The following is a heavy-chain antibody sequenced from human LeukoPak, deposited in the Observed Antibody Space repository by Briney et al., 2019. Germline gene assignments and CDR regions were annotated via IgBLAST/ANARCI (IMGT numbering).Heavy chain of an antibody. CDR1: EFTFSNYE. D-gene: IGHD2-21*02. CDR2: IRSSGNTK. J-gene: IGHJ6*04. V-gene: IGHV3-48*03. Sequence: GGSLRLSCAASEFTFSNYEMKWVRQAPGKGLEWVAYIRSSGNTKYYADSVRGRFTISRDSAKNSLYLQMNSLRAEDTAVYYCVLGGLYVVVTVEKYYYGMDVWGKGTTVTVSS. CDR3: VLGGLYVVVTVEKYYYGMDV.